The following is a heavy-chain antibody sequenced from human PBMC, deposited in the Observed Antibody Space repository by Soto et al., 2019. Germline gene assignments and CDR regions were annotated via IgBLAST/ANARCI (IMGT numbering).Heavy chain of an antibody. V-gene: IGHV1-2*02. D-gene: IGHD3-16*01. Sequence: QVRLVQSGAEVKRPGASVKVSCKTSGYTFTDYYVHWVRQAPGQGLEWMGWINPNSGGTNYAQKFRGGVPLPRKTHTNPPKGELGSLGSEARALFSCARYLNPGVGGCLAPWGREPLATVSS. CDR3: ARYLNPGVGGCLAP. CDR1: GYTFTDYY. J-gene: IGHJ5*02. CDR2: INPNSGGT.